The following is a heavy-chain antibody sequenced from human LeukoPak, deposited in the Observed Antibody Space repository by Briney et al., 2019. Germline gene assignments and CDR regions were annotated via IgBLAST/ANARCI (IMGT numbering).Heavy chain of an antibody. CDR3: AKDTLRLQRPLRFFAS. D-gene: IGHD4-11*01. V-gene: IGHV3-23*01. CDR1: GFTFSSYG. J-gene: IGHJ4*02. Sequence: GGTLRLSCAASGFTFSSYGMSWVRQAPGKGLEWVSAISGSGGSTYYADSVKGRFTISRDNSKNTLYLQMNSLRAEDTAVYYCAKDTLRLQRPLRFFASWGQETLVTVS. CDR2: ISGSGGST.